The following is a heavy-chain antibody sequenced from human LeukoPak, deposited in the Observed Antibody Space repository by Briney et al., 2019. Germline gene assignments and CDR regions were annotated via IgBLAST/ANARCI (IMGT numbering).Heavy chain of an antibody. Sequence: PSETLSLSCTVSAGSISSSSYYWGWIRQPPGKGLEWIGSIYYSGSTYYNPSLKSRVTISVDTSKNQFSLKLSSVTAADTAVYYCVSKPRHWGQGTLVTVSS. CDR2: IYYSGST. CDR1: AGSISSSSYY. CDR3: VSKPRH. J-gene: IGHJ1*01. V-gene: IGHV4-39*01.